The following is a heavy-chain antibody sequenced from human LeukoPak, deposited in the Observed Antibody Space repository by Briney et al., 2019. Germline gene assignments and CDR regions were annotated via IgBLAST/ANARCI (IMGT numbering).Heavy chain of an antibody. CDR2: IYYSGST. D-gene: IGHD5-18*01. CDR1: GGSISSGGYY. Sequence: SQTLSLTCTVSGGSISSGGYYWSWLRQHPGTGLEWIGYIYYSGSTYYNPSLKSRVTISVDTSKNQFSLKLSSVTAADTAVYYCASGYSYGHYFDYWGQGTLVTVSS. J-gene: IGHJ4*02. CDR3: ASGYSYGHYFDY. V-gene: IGHV4-31*03.